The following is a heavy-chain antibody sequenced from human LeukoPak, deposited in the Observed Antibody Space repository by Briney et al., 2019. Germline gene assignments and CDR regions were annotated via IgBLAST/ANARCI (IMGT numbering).Heavy chain of an antibody. CDR2: IYYSGSA. V-gene: IGHV4-59*08. CDR3: ARHVVGLQLPDNWFDP. Sequence: SETLSLTCTVSGGSISSYYWSWIRQPPGKGLEWIGYIYYSGSANYNPSLKSRVTISVDTSKNQFSLKLSSVTAADTAVYYCARHVVGLQLPDNWFDPWGQGTLVTVSS. CDR1: GGSISSYY. J-gene: IGHJ5*02. D-gene: IGHD5-24*01.